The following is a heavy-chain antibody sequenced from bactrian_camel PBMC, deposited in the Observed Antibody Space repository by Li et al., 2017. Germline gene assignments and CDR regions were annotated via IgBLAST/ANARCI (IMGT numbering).Heavy chain of an antibody. CDR3: AHRSFELRVTY. D-gene: IGHD1*01. J-gene: IGHJ4*01. CDR2: IYFADGHT. Sequence: DVQLVESGGGSVQAGGSLTLSCAGSGYIQSTSNCMGWFRQAPGKEREGIASIYFADGHTGYASSVKGRFTVSQDNAKTTVYLQMNSLKPGDTAVYYCAHRSFELRVTYWGQGTQVTVS. V-gene: IGHV3S40*01. CDR1: GYIQSTSNC.